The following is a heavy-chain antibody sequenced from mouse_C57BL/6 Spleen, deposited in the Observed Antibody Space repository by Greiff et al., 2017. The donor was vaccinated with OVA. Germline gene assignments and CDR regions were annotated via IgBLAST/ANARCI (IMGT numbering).Heavy chain of an antibody. CDR2: ISSGSSTI. V-gene: IGHV5-17*01. J-gene: IGHJ1*03. CDR3: ARGDYDGGYFDV. D-gene: IGHD2-4*01. Sequence: DVKLVESGGGLVKPGGSLKLSCAASGFTFSDYGMYWVRQAPEKGLEWVAYISSGSSTIYYADTVKGRFTISRDNAKNTLFLQMTSLRSEDTAMYYCARGDYDGGYFDVWGTGTTVTVSS. CDR1: GFTFSDYG.